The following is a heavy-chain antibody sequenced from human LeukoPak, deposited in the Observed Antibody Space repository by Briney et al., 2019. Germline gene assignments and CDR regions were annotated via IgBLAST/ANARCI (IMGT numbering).Heavy chain of an antibody. CDR2: VYHNGNT. CDR3: ARETSRIIYY. Sequence: SETLSLTCTVSGYSISSGYYWGWIRQPPGKGLEWIANVYHNGNTFYNPSLKSRVTISVDTSNNQFSLTLTSVTAADTAVYFSARETSRIIYYWGQGMLVTVSS. CDR1: GYSISSGYY. V-gene: IGHV4-38-2*02. J-gene: IGHJ4*02.